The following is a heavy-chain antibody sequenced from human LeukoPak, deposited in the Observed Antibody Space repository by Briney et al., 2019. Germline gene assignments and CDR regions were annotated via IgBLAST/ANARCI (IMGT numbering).Heavy chain of an antibody. J-gene: IGHJ5*02. CDR3: AKDEGVTGTTQFDP. D-gene: IGHD1-7*01. CDR1: GFTFSSYA. Sequence: PGGSLRLSCVASGFTFSSYAMSWVRQAPGKGLEWVSGISGSGGSTYYADSVKGRFTISRDNSKNTLYLQMHSLRAEDTAVYYCAKDEGVTGTTQFDPWGQGTLVTVSS. V-gene: IGHV3-23*01. CDR2: ISGSGGST.